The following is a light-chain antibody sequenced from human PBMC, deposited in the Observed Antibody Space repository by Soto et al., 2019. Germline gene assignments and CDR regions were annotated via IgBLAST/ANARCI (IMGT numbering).Light chain of an antibody. CDR2: GVS. CDR1: SNDVGGYNY. Sequence: QSALTQPTSASGSPGQSVTISCTGTSNDVGGYNYVSWYQQHPGKAPKVMIYGVSKRPSGFPDRFSGSKSGNTASLTVSGLQADDEADYYCSSYAGSNNLVFGTGTKVTVL. CDR3: SSYAGSNNLV. V-gene: IGLV2-8*01. J-gene: IGLJ1*01.